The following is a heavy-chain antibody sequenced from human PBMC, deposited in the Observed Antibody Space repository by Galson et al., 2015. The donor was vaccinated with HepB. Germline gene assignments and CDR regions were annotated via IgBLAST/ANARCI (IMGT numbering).Heavy chain of an antibody. V-gene: IGHV3-23*01. CDR1: GFTFSSYA. D-gene: IGHD3-22*01. CDR3: AKDWAGKGYDSSGYTPNYYFDY. J-gene: IGHJ4*02. CDR2: ISGSGGST. Sequence: SLRLSCAASGFTFSSYAMSWVRQAPGKGLEWVSAISGSGGSTYYADSVKGRFTISRDNSKNTLYLQMNSLRAEDTAVYYCAKDWAGKGYDSSGYTPNYYFDYWGQGTLVTVSS.